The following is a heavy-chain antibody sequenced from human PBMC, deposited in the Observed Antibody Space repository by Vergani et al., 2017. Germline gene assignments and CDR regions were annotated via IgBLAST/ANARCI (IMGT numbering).Heavy chain of an antibody. Sequence: EVQLVESGGGLVKPGGSLRLSCAASGFTFSSYSMNWVRQAPGKGLEWVSSISSSSSYIYYADSVKGRFTISRDNAKNSLYLQMNSLRAEDTAVYYCARAEYCSSTSCYLDPWYFDLWGRGTLVTVSS. CDR3: ARAEYCSSTSCYLDPWYFDL. D-gene: IGHD2-2*01. CDR1: GFTFSSYS. CDR2: ISSSSSYI. V-gene: IGHV3-21*01. J-gene: IGHJ2*01.